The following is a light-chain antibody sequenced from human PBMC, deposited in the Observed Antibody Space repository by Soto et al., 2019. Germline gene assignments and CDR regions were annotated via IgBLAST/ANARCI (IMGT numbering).Light chain of an antibody. CDR2: GAS. V-gene: IGKV3-15*01. CDR1: QSVRSS. Sequence: EIVMTQSPAPLSVSPGERATLSCRASQSVRSSIAWYQHKPGQAPRLLIYGASTRATGIPARISGSGSGTEFTLTIGSLQSEDLAVYYCQQYNNWSQTVGQGTKVDSK. CDR3: QQYNNWSQT. J-gene: IGKJ1*01.